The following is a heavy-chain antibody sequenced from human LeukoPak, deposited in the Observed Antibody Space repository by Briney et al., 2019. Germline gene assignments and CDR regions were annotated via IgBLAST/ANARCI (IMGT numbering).Heavy chain of an antibody. CDR3: ARDSGGIPLDY. D-gene: IGHD3-10*01. V-gene: IGHV3-23*01. CDR2: ISVRGGST. CDR1: GFTFSSYA. Sequence: GGSLRLSCAASGFTFSSYAMSWVRQAPGKGLEWVSAISVRGGSTYYADSVKGRFTISRDNSKNTLYLQMNSLRAEDTAVYYCARDSGGIPLDYWGQGTLVTVSS. J-gene: IGHJ4*02.